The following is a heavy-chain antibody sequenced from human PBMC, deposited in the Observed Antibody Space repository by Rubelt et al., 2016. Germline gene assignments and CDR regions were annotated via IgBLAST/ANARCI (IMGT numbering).Heavy chain of an antibody. D-gene: IGHD4-23*01. Sequence: QVQLVQSGAEVKKPGASVKVSCKASGYTFTSYGISWVRQAPGQGLEWMGGIIPIFGTANYAQRFQGRFTITAEKSTSTAYMGLSSLRSEDTAVYYCARQDYGGNYWYFDLWGRGTLVTVSS. CDR3: ARQDYGGNYWYFDL. V-gene: IGHV1-69*06. J-gene: IGHJ2*01. CDR2: IIPIFGTA. CDR1: GYTFTSYG.